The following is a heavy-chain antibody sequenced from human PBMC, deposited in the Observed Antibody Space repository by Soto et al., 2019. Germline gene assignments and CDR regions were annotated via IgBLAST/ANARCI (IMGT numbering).Heavy chain of an antibody. V-gene: IGHV3-21*01. D-gene: IGHD1-26*01. CDR2: ISSSSSYI. CDR3: ARDLLGSSSYYYYGMDV. CDR1: GFTFSSYS. J-gene: IGHJ6*02. Sequence: GGSLRLSCAASGFTFSSYSMNWVRQAPGKGLEWVSSISSSSSYIYYADSVRGRFTISRDNAKNSLYLQMNSLRAEDTAVYYCARDLLGSSSYYYYGMDVWGQGTTVTVSS.